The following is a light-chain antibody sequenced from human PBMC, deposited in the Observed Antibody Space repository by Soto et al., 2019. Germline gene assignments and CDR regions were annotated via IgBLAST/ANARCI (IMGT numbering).Light chain of an antibody. CDR1: SSDVGAYNY. CDR3: SSYAGGDNYVV. V-gene: IGLV2-8*01. J-gene: IGLJ2*01. Sequence: QSALTQPPSASGSPGQSVTISCTGTSSDVGAYNYVSWYQQYSGKAPKLMIYEVAKRPSGVPDRFSGSKSGNTASLTVSGLQGDDEAIYYCSSYAGGDNYVVFGGGTKLTVL. CDR2: EVA.